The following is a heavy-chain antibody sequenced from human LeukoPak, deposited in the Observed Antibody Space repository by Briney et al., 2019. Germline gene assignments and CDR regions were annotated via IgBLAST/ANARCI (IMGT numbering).Heavy chain of an antibody. D-gene: IGHD1-26*01. CDR1: GFTFSSYW. V-gene: IGHV3-7*03. CDR3: AKDESVVGANYFDS. CDR2: IKQDGSEK. Sequence: PGGSLRLSCAASGFTFSSYWMSWVRQAPGKGLEWVANIKQDGSEKYYVDSVKGRFTISRDNAKNSLYLQMNSLRAEDTALYYCAKDESVVGANYFDSWGQGTLVTVSS. J-gene: IGHJ4*02.